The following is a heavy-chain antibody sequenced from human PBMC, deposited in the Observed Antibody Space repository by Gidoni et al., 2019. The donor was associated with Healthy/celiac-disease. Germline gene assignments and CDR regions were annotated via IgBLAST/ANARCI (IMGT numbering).Heavy chain of an antibody. CDR1: GGSISSGSYY. CDR2: IYTSGST. Sequence: QVQLQESGPGLVKPSQTLSLTCTVSGGSISSGSYYWSWIRQPAGKGLEWIGRIYTSGSTNYNPSLKSRVTISVDTSKNQFSLKLSSVTAADTAVYYCARSYYDFWSGYYDAFDIWGQGTMVTVSS. CDR3: ARSYYDFWSGYYDAFDI. V-gene: IGHV4-61*02. J-gene: IGHJ3*02. D-gene: IGHD3-3*01.